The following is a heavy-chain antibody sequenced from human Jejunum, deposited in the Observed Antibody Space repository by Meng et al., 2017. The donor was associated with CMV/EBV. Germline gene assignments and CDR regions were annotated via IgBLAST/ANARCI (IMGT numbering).Heavy chain of an antibody. CDR1: GFTFSANG. Sequence: GGSGRGVVEPGVYLRLSCAASGFTFSANGMLWFCQAPGKGLEWVTFIQNDGNNIYYADSVKGRFTISRDNSKNTLYLQMNSLRPDDTAVYHCAKDPGSTGWSYFDYWGQGNLVTVSS. CDR2: IQNDGNNI. D-gene: IGHD6-19*01. V-gene: IGHV3-30*02. J-gene: IGHJ4*02. CDR3: AKDPGSTGWSYFDY.